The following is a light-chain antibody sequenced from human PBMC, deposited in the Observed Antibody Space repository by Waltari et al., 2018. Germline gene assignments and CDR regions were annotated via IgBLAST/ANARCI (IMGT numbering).Light chain of an antibody. Sequence: QAVVTQEPSVTMSPGGPVTLTCGSSTGPVTSGPIPYWLQQRPGQAPRTLIYDTSNKHFWTPARFSGSLLGGKAALTLSGAQPEDEADYYCLLSYSGAYWVFGGGTKLTVL. CDR1: TGPVTSGPI. CDR3: LLSYSGAYWV. J-gene: IGLJ3*02. CDR2: DTS. V-gene: IGLV7-46*01.